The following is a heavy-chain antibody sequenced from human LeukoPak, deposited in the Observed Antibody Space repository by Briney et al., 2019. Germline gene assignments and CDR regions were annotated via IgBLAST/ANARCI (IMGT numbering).Heavy chain of an antibody. CDR3: ARDWLELIGY. Sequence: SETLSLTCTVSGYSISSGYYWGWIRQPPGKGLGWIGSIYHSGSTYYNPSLKSRVTISVDTSKNQFSLKLSSVTAADTAVYYCARDWLELIGYWGQGTLVTVSS. D-gene: IGHD1-7*01. J-gene: IGHJ4*02. CDR2: IYHSGST. V-gene: IGHV4-38-2*02. CDR1: GYSISSGYY.